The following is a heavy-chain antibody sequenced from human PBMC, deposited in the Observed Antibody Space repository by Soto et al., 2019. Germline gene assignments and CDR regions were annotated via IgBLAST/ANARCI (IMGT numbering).Heavy chain of an antibody. Sequence: ASVKVSCKASGYTFTSYDINWVRQATGQGLEWKGWMNPNSGNTGYAQKFQGRVTMTRNTSISTAYMELSSLRSEDTAVYYCARAANRPNYYYYYYMDVWGKGTTVTVSS. CDR3: ARAANRPNYYYYYYMDV. D-gene: IGHD6-25*01. J-gene: IGHJ6*03. CDR2: MNPNSGNT. V-gene: IGHV1-8*01. CDR1: GYTFTSYD.